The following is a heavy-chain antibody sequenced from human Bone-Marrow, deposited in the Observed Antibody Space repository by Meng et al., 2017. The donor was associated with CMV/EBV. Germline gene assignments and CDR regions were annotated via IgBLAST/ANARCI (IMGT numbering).Heavy chain of an antibody. D-gene: IGHD1-26*01. Sequence: CAASGFTFGSYAMRWVRQAPANGLEWVAVISYDGSNKYCADSVKGQFTISRDNSKNTLYLQMNSLSAEDTAVYYCASESSGSPYFDYWGQGTLVTVSS. CDR1: GFTFGSYA. V-gene: IGHV3-30-3*01. CDR3: ASESSGSPYFDY. J-gene: IGHJ4*02. CDR2: ISYDGSNK.